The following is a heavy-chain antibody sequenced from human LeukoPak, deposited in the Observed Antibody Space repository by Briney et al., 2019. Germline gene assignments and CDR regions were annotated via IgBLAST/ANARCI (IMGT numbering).Heavy chain of an antibody. CDR2: ISGGGGGT. Sequence: PGGSLRLSCAASGFTFSSYAMSWVRQAPGKGLEWVSAISGGGGGTYYADSVKGRFTISRDNSKNTLYLQMNSLRAEDTAVYYCAKGSGYYRRDFDYWGQGTLVTVSS. J-gene: IGHJ4*02. D-gene: IGHD3-22*01. CDR1: GFTFSSYA. CDR3: AKGSGYYRRDFDY. V-gene: IGHV3-23*01.